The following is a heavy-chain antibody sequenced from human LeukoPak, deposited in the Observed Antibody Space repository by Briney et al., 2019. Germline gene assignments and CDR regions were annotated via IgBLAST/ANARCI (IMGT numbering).Heavy chain of an antibody. V-gene: IGHV4-39*07. D-gene: IGHD1-26*01. CDR3: ARDGATNYYGMDV. J-gene: IGHJ6*02. CDR2: IYYSGST. Sequence: SETLSLTCTVSGGSISSSSYYWDWIRQPPGKGLEWIGSIYYSGSTYYNPSLKGRVTISVDTSKNQFSLKVSSVTAADTAVYYCARDGATNYYGMDVWGQGTTVTVSS. CDR1: GGSISSSSYY.